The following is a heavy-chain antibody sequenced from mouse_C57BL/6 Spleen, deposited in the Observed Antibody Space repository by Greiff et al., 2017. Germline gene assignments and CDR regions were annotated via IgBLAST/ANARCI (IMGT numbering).Heavy chain of an antibody. CDR3: ARRNYYGSSPCFGY. CDR1: GFHIKDYY. D-gene: IGHD1-1*01. CDR2: IDPEDGET. Sequence: VHVKQSGAELVKPGASVKLSCTASGFHIKDYYMHWVKQRTEQGLEWIGRIDPEDGETKYAPKFQGKATITADTSSNTAYLQLSSLTAEDAAVYYCARRNYYGSSPCFGYWGQGTTLTVSS. J-gene: IGHJ2*01. V-gene: IGHV14-2*01.